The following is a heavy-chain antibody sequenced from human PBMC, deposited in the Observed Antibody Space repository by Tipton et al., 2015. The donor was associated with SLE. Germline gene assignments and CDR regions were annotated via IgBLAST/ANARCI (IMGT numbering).Heavy chain of an antibody. Sequence: QLVQSGAEVKKPGASVTVSCKASGYTLSRYAMNWVRQAPGQGLEWMGGIIPVFGTANYAQKFQGRVTITADESTSTAYMELSSLRSEDTAVYYCTREGGFSIPGVWGQGTTVTVSS. CDR3: TREGGFSIPGV. CDR1: GYTLSRYA. CDR2: IIPVFGTA. J-gene: IGHJ6*02. V-gene: IGHV1-69*13. D-gene: IGHD3-10*01.